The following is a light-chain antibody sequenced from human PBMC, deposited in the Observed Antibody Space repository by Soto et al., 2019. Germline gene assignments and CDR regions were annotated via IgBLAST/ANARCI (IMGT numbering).Light chain of an antibody. V-gene: IGKV1-9*01. Sequence: DIQLTQSPSVLSASVGDPVTITCRASQALSNYLAWYQQKTGKAPDLLIYSASTLQSGVPSRLSGSGSETELSLTIRALQPEDFATYYCQKLSRYPLTCGGGTKVDIK. J-gene: IGKJ4*01. CDR2: SAS. CDR3: QKLSRYPLT. CDR1: QALSNY.